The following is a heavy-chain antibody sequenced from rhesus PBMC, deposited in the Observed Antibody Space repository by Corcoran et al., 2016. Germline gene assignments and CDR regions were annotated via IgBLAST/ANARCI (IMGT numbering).Heavy chain of an antibody. Sequence: QVQLQESGPGLGKPSETLSLTCAVSGGPLSGYLWNWIRQPPGKGLEGIGYIGGSSGSTYYNPSLKSRVTISTDTSKNQFSLKLSSVTAADTAVYYCARSSNYEVDYWGQGVLVTVSS. D-gene: IGHD4-23*01. V-gene: IGHV4-165*02. CDR3: ARSSNYEVDY. J-gene: IGHJ4*01. CDR1: GGPLSGYL. CDR2: IGGSSGST.